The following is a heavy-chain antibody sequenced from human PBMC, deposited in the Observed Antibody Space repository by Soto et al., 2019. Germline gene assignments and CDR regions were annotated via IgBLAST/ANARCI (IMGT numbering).Heavy chain of an antibody. CDR2: IYTSGST. J-gene: IGHJ6*02. V-gene: IGHV4-4*07. Sequence: SETLSLTCTVSGGSISSYYWSWIRQPAGKGLEWIGRIYTSGSTNYNPSLKSRVTMSVDTSKNQFSLKLSSVTAADTAVYYCARDRATVTEMYYYYGMDVWGQGTTVTVSS. D-gene: IGHD4-4*01. CDR1: GGSISSYY. CDR3: ARDRATVTEMYYYYGMDV.